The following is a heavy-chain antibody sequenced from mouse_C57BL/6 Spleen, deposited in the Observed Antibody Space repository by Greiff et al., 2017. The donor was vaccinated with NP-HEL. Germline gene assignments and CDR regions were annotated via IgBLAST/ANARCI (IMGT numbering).Heavy chain of an antibody. J-gene: IGHJ2*01. CDR3: ARGYYGSSPFDY. CDR2: IYPGDGDT. Sequence: MQLQQSGPELVKPGASVKISCKASGYAFSSSWMNWVKQRPGKGLEWIGRIYPGDGDTNYNGKFKGKATLTADKSSSTAYMQLSSLTSEDSAVYFCARGYYGSSPFDYWGQGTTLTVSS. CDR1: GYAFSSSW. V-gene: IGHV1-82*01. D-gene: IGHD1-1*01.